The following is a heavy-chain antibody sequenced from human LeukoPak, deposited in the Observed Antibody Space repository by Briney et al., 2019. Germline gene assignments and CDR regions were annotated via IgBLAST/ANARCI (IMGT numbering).Heavy chain of an antibody. CDR3: ARDKSPRAYYGSGNGDY. V-gene: IGHV3-21*01. J-gene: IGHJ4*02. Sequence: PGGSLGLSCAASGFTFSSYSMNWVRQAPGKGLEWVSSISSSCSYIYYADSVKGRFTISRDNAKNSLYLQMNSLRAEDTAVYYCARDKSPRAYYGSGNGDYWGQGTLVTVSS. D-gene: IGHD3-10*01. CDR2: ISSSCSYI. CDR1: GFTFSSYS.